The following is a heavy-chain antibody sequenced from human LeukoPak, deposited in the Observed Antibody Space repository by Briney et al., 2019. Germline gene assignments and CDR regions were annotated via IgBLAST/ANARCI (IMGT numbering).Heavy chain of an antibody. CDR3: ARVAPGNRFWFDP. V-gene: IGHV1-46*01. CDR1: GYTFTSNY. CDR2: ISPSGGST. D-gene: IGHD6-13*01. Sequence: ASVKVSCKAFGYTFTSNYMHWVRQAPGQGPEWMGVISPSGGSTTYAQKFQGRVTLTRDMSTSTDYLELSSLRSEDTAVYYCARVAPGNRFWFDPWGQGTLVTVSS. J-gene: IGHJ5*02.